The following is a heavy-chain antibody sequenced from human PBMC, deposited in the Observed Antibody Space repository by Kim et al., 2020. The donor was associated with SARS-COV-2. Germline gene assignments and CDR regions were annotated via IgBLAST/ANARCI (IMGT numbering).Heavy chain of an antibody. CDR1: GFTFSGSA. V-gene: IGHV3-73*01. CDR3: TSVPGTTFAFWDAVDM. J-gene: IGHJ3*02. CDR2: IRSKANSYAT. D-gene: IGHD1-1*01. Sequence: GGSLRLSCAASGFTFSGSAMHWVRQASGKGLEWVGRIRSKANSYATAYAASVKGRFTISRDDSKNTAYLQMNSLKTEDTAVYYCTSVPGTTFAFWDAVDMWGQGAMGPVSS.